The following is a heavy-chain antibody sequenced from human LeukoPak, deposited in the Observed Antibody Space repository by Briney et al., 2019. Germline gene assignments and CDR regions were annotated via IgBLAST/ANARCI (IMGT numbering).Heavy chain of an antibody. CDR2: ISSSSSTI. CDR3: ARERFLFGY. CDR1: GFMFSSYS. J-gene: IGHJ4*02. D-gene: IGHD2-21*01. Sequence: PGGSLRLSCVASGFMFSSYSMNWVRQAPGKGLEGVSYISSSSSTIYYADSVKGRFTISRDNAKNSLYLQMSSLRDEDTAVYYCARERFLFGYWGQGTLVTVSS. V-gene: IGHV3-48*02.